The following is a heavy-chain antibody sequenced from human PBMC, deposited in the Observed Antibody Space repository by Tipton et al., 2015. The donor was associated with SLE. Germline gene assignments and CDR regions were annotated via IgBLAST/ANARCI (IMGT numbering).Heavy chain of an antibody. J-gene: IGHJ5*02. CDR1: GYSIDNGYF. V-gene: IGHV4-38-2*01. CDR2: IYHSGNT. D-gene: IGHD2-8*01. CDR3: ARHDTNYGRNWFDP. Sequence: TLSLTCAVSGYSIDNGYFWGWIRQSPGTGLEWIGSIYHSGNTYYNPSLKSRVSMSVDTSKNHFSLKLSSVTAADTAVYYCARHDTNYGRNWFDPWGQGTLVTVSS.